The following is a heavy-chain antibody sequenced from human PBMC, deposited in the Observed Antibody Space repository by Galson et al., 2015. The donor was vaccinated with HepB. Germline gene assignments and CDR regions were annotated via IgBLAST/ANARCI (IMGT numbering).Heavy chain of an antibody. J-gene: IGHJ2*01. CDR2: ISWNSGSI. Sequence: SLRLSCAASGFTFDDYAMHWVRQAPGKGLEWVSGISWNSGSIGYADSVKGRFTISRDNAKNSLYLQMNSLRAEDTALYYCAKGRWGWYFDLWGRGTLVTVSS. D-gene: IGHD3-10*01. CDR1: GFTFDDYA. CDR3: AKGRWGWYFDL. V-gene: IGHV3-9*01.